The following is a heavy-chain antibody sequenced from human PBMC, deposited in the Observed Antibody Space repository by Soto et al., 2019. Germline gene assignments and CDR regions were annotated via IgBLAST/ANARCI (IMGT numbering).Heavy chain of an antibody. J-gene: IGHJ5*02. CDR1: GFSLSTSGVV. D-gene: IGHD6-19*01. CDR2: IYWDDDK. V-gene: IGHV2-5*02. CDR3: VYRIEGAYGSGWDTGTFEP. Sequence: QITLKESGPTRVKPTQTLTLTCTFSGFSLSTSGVVVGWIRQPPGNALEWLGIIYWDDDKRYTPSLQNRLTITKDTSKKQVVLTMTNVDPADTATYCCVYRIEGAYGSGWDTGTFEPGGQGTLVTVS.